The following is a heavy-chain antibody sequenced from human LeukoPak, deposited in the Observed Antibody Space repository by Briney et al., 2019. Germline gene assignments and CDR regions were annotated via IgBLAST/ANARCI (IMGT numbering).Heavy chain of an antibody. CDR2: MNPNSGNT. Sequence: ASVKVSCKASGYTFTSYDINWVRQATGQGLEWMGWMNPNSGNTGYAQKLQGRVTMTRNTSISTAYMELSSLRSEDTAVYYCARRRLSGSYYYYGMDVWGQGTTVTVSS. V-gene: IGHV1-8*01. J-gene: IGHJ6*02. CDR3: ARRRLSGSYYYYGMDV. CDR1: GYTFTSYD. D-gene: IGHD1-26*01.